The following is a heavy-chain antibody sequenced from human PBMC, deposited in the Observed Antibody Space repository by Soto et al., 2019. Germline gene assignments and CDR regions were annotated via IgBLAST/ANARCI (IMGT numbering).Heavy chain of an antibody. CDR1: GGSVSSRSYY. Sequence: PSGPLSLTCTVSGGSVSSRSYYWSWIRQPPGKGLEWIGYIYYSGSTNYNPSLKSRATISVDTSKNQFSLKLSSVTAADTAVYYGAREQRYCSGGSCRYYFDEWGQRSLVTVSS. CDR2: IYYSGST. D-gene: IGHD2-15*01. V-gene: IGHV4-61*01. CDR3: AREQRYCSGGSCRYYFDE. J-gene: IGHJ4*02.